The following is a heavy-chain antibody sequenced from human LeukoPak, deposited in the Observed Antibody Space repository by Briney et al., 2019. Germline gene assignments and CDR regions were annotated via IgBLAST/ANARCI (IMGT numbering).Heavy chain of an antibody. Sequence: GGSLRLSCAASGFTFSSYSMNWVRQAPGKGLEWVSSISSSSSYIYYADSVKGRFTISRDNAKNSLYLQMNSLRVEDTAVYYCANHGDLDAFDIWGQGTMVTVSS. D-gene: IGHD4-17*01. J-gene: IGHJ3*02. CDR1: GFTFSSYS. CDR3: ANHGDLDAFDI. CDR2: ISSSSSYI. V-gene: IGHV3-21*01.